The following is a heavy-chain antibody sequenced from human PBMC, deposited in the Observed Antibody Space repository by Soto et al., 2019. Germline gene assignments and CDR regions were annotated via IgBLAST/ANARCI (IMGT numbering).Heavy chain of an antibody. Sequence: EVQLLESGGGLVQPGGSLRLSCAASGFTFSSYAMSWVRQAPGKGLEWVSAISGSGGSTYYADSVKGRFTISRDNSKKTPYLQMNSLRAEDTAVYYCAKDTRAGGSCDYWGQGTLVTVSS. J-gene: IGHJ4*02. CDR3: AKDTRAGGSCDY. CDR1: GFTFSSYA. CDR2: ISGSGGST. D-gene: IGHD2-15*01. V-gene: IGHV3-23*01.